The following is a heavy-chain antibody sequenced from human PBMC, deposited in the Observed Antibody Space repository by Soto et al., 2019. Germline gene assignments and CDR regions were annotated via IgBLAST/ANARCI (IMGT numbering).Heavy chain of an antibody. CDR2: ISYDGSNN. CDR3: ARDGQWELLSWYFDY. J-gene: IGHJ4*02. Sequence: PGGSLRLSCAASGFTFSSYGMHWVRQAPGKGLEWVAVISYDGSNNYYGDSVKGRFTISRDDSKKTLYLQMNSLRPEDTAVYHCARDGQWELLSWYFDYWGQGTLVTVSS. V-gene: IGHV3-30*03. CDR1: GFTFSSYG. D-gene: IGHD1-26*01.